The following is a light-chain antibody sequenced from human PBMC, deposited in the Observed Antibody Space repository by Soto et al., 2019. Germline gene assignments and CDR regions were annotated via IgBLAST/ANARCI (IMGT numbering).Light chain of an antibody. Sequence: EIVLTQSPGTLSLSPGERATLSCRASQSVSSSYLAWYQQKPGQAPRLLIYGASSRATGIPDRFSGSGSGTDFTLTISRLEPEDFAVYYCQQYGSSLTVGPRTKVDIK. CDR1: QSVSSSY. CDR2: GAS. V-gene: IGKV3-20*01. J-gene: IGKJ3*01. CDR3: QQYGSSLT.